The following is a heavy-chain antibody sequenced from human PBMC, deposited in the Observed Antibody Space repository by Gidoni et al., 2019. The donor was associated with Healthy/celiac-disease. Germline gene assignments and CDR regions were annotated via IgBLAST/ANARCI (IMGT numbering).Heavy chain of an antibody. V-gene: IGHV3-33*01. CDR1: GFTFSSYG. CDR2: IWYDGSNK. J-gene: IGHJ6*02. Sequence: QVQLVESGGGVVQPGRSLRLSCAASGFTFSSYGMHWVRQAPGKGLEWVAVIWYDGSNKYYADSVKGRFTISRDNSKNTLYLQMNSLRAEDTAVYYCARDGQPYSSSWYEFYYYGMDVWGQGTTVTVSS. D-gene: IGHD6-13*01. CDR3: ARDGQPYSSSWYEFYYYGMDV.